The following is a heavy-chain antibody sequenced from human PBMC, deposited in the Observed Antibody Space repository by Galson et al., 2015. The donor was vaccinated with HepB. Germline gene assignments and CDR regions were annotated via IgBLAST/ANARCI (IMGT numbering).Heavy chain of an antibody. D-gene: IGHD1-20*01. V-gene: IGHV2-70*11. Sequence: PALVKPTQTLTLTCTFSGFSLSTSGMCVSWIRQPPGKALEWLARIDWDDDKYYSTSLKTRLTISKDTSKNQVVLTMTNMDPVDTATYYCARIRNNWNHRYYYGMDVWGQGTTVTVSS. CDR2: IDWDDDK. CDR3: ARIRNNWNHRYYYGMDV. CDR1: GFSLSTSGMC. J-gene: IGHJ6*02.